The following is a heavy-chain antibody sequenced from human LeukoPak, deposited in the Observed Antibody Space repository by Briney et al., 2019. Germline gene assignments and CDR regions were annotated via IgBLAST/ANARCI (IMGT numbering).Heavy chain of an antibody. CDR2: IYSGGST. J-gene: IGHJ4*02. V-gene: IGHV3-53*01. CDR1: GFTVSSNY. D-gene: IGHD4-17*01. CDR3: ARLSGDYGDYAFDY. Sequence: GGSLRLSCAASGFTVSSNYMSWVRQAPGKGLEWVSIIYSGGSTFYADSVKGRFTISRDNAKNSLYLQMNCLRAEDTAVYYCARLSGDYGDYAFDYWGQGTLVTVSS.